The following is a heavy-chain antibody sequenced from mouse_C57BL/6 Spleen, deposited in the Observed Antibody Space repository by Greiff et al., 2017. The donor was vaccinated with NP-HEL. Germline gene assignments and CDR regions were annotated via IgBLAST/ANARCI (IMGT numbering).Heavy chain of an antibody. D-gene: IGHD1-1*01. CDR2: ISGGGGNT. CDR3: ARQGVLRAAGFDY. V-gene: IGHV5-9*01. CDR1: GFTFSSYT. J-gene: IGHJ2*01. Sequence: EVQLMESGGGLVKPGGSLKLSCAASGFTFSSYTMSWVRQTPEKRLEWVATISGGGGNTYYPDSVKGRFTISRDNAKNTLYLQMSSLRSEDTALYYCARQGVLRAAGFDYWGQGTTLTVSS.